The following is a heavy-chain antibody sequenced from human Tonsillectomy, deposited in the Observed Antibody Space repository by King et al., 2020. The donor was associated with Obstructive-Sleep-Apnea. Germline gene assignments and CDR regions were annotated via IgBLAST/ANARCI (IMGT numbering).Heavy chain of an antibody. V-gene: IGHV3-11*01. Sequence: VQLVESGGGLVKPGGSLRLSCATSGFTFSDYYMAWIRQAPGKGLEWVSYIGGGGSSIYYADSVKGRFTISRDNAKNSLFLQMHSLRAEDTAVYYCSSGLYWWGGRCDYYYGMDVWGQGTTVPVSS. D-gene: IGHD2-15*01. CDR1: GFTFSDYY. CDR2: IGGGGSSI. J-gene: IGHJ6*02. CDR3: SSGLYWWGGRCDYYYGMDV.